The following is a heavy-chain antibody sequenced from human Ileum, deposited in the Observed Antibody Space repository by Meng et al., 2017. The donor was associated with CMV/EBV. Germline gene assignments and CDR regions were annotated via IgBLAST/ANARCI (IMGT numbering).Heavy chain of an antibody. J-gene: IGHJ4*02. Sequence: CAASGFTFSDSYMSWIRQAPGKGLEWVSYISSSGSTIYYADSVKGRFTISRDNAKNSLYLQMNSLRAEDTAVYYCARESTDGGTLDYWGQGTLVTVSS. CDR1: GFTFSDSY. CDR3: ARESTDGGTLDY. CDR2: ISSSGSTI. V-gene: IGHV3-11*01. D-gene: IGHD1-1*01.